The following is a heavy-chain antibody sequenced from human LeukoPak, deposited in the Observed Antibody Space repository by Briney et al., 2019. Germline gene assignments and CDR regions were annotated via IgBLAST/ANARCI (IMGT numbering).Heavy chain of an antibody. CDR2: IYYSGST. D-gene: IGHD6-13*01. J-gene: IGHJ4*02. V-gene: IGHV4-30-4*01. CDR3: ARLGSSWYYFDY. Sequence: SETLSLTCTVSGGSISSSSYYWSWIRQPPGKGLEWIGYIYYSGSTYYNPSLKSRVTISVDTSKNQFSLKLSSVTAADTAVYYCARLGSSWYYFDYWGQGTLVTVSS. CDR1: GGSISSSSYY.